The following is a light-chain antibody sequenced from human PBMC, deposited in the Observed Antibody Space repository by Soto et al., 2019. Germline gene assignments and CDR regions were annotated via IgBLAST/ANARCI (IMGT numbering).Light chain of an antibody. CDR3: QQYYNWTLT. Sequence: IVLTQSPGTMSLSPEERATLSCRASQRVSSSYLAWYQQKPGQPPSLLMYGASRRATGIPEMFSGSGAGTDFTLTISRLEPEDVAVYYCQQYYNWTLTFAQGTNVDI. CDR1: QRVSSSY. V-gene: IGKV3-20*01. CDR2: GAS. J-gene: IGKJ1*01.